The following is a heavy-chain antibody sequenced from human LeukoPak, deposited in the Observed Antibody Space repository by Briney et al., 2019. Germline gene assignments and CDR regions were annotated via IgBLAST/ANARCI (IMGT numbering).Heavy chain of an antibody. Sequence: SETLSLTCSVSGYSISSGNYWGWIRLPPGKGLQWIGSIYHSGSTYYNPSLKSRVTISVDTSKNQFSLKLSSVTAADTAVYYCARVRYYGSGSKYNWFDPWGQGTLVTVSS. J-gene: IGHJ5*02. V-gene: IGHV4-38-2*02. D-gene: IGHD3-10*01. CDR2: IYHSGST. CDR3: ARVRYYGSGSKYNWFDP. CDR1: GYSISSGNY.